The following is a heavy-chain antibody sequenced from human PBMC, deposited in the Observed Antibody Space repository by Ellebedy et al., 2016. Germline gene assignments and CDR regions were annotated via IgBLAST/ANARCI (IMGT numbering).Heavy chain of an antibody. CDR1: GFTFSAYY. D-gene: IGHD6-13*01. J-gene: IGHJ4*02. CDR2: ISSSGNTI. Sequence: GGSLRLXXAASGFTFSAYYMSWIRQAPGKGLEWVSYISSSGNTIYYADSVKGRFTISKDNAKSSLSLQMNSLRAEDTAVYYCARQLVQVDFDYWGQGTLVTVSS. V-gene: IGHV3-11*01. CDR3: ARQLVQVDFDY.